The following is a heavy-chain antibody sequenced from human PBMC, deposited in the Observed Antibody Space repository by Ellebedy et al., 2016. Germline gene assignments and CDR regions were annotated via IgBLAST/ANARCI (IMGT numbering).Heavy chain of an antibody. D-gene: IGHD6-19*01. Sequence: SETLSLTCAVYGASFTDYYWNWIRRPPGKGLEWIGYVFHPGTAHYNPSLQSRVTMSVDTSKSQFSLRLTSVTAADTAVYYCAKWNGGWYAFEVWGQGTMVTVSS. V-gene: IGHV4-34*10. J-gene: IGHJ3*01. CDR1: GASFTDYY. CDR2: VFHPGTA. CDR3: AKWNGGWYAFEV.